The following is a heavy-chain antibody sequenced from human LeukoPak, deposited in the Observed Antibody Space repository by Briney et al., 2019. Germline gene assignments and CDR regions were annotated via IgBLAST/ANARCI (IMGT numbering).Heavy chain of an antibody. CDR1: GFTLSNYW. Sequence: GGSLRLSCAASGFTLSNYWMSWDRQAPGKGLEWVANIKLDGSEEYYVDSVKGRFTISRDNAKKSLYLQMNSLRAEDTAVYYCARNYDFWTSASYYYYYMDVWGKGTTVTVSS. CDR3: ARNYDFWTSASYYYYYMDV. V-gene: IGHV3-7*01. J-gene: IGHJ6*03. CDR2: IKLDGSEE. D-gene: IGHD3-3*01.